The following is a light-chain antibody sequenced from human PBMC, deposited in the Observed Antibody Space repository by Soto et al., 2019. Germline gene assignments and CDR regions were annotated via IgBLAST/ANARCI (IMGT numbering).Light chain of an antibody. CDR2: DAS. J-gene: IGKJ5*01. V-gene: IGKV1-5*01. Sequence: DIQMTQSPSTLSASVGDRVTITCRASQTISTWLAWYQHKPGKAPNLLIYDASTLMSGVPSRFSGRGSGTDFTLSINSLQPEDFATYYCQQAYSFPITFGQGTRLEIK. CDR3: QQAYSFPIT. CDR1: QTISTW.